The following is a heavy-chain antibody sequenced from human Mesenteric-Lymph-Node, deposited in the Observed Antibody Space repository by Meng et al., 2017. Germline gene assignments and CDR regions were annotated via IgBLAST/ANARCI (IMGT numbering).Heavy chain of an antibody. CDR2: IYNSGST. V-gene: IGHV4-30-4*01. J-gene: IGHJ2*01. Sequence: QVQLQGSGPGLWKPYQTLSLTCTGSGGSISSSNSYWSWIRQPPGKGLEWSGHIYNSGSTYYNPSLKSRITISVGTSKNQFSLKLSSVTAADTAVYYCARGQKGYFDLWGRGTLVTVSS. CDR3: ARGQKGYFDL. CDR1: GGSISSSNSY.